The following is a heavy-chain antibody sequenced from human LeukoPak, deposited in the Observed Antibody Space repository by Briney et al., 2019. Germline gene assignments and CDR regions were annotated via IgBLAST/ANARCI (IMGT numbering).Heavy chain of an antibody. CDR2: IKEDGSEK. CDR1: GFIFRNYA. D-gene: IGHD3-9*01. V-gene: IGHV3-7*01. CDR3: ARLRYSDY. J-gene: IGHJ4*02. Sequence: PGASLRLSCAASGFIFRNYAMSRVRQAPGKGLEWVANIKEDGSEKNYVDSVKGRFTISRDNAKNSLYLQMSSLRPEDTAVYYCARLRYSDYWGQGTLVTVSS.